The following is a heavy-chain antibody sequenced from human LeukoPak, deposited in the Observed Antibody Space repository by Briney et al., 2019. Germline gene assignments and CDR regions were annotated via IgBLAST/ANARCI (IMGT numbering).Heavy chain of an antibody. J-gene: IGHJ6*03. CDR2: IYYSGST. Sequence: SETLSLTCTVSGGSISSYYWSWIRQPPGKGLEWIGYIYYSGSTNYNPSLKSRVTISVDTSKNQFSLKLSSVTAADTAVYYCARAQAKVATIPYYYYYYMDVWGKGTTVTVSS. D-gene: IGHD5-12*01. CDR3: ARAQAKVATIPYYYYYYMDV. V-gene: IGHV4-59*12. CDR1: GGSISSYY.